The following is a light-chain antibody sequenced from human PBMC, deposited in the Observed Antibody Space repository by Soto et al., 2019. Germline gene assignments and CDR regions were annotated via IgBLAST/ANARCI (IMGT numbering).Light chain of an antibody. CDR3: GTWDSSRPAYV. CDR2: ESN. V-gene: IGLV1-51*02. Sequence: QSVLTQPPSVSAAPGQKVTISCSGSSSNIGNNYVSWYQQLPGTAPKLLIYESNKRPSGIPDRFSGSKSGTSATLGITGLQTGDEADYYCGTWDSSRPAYVFGTGTKVTVL. J-gene: IGLJ1*01. CDR1: SSNIGNNY.